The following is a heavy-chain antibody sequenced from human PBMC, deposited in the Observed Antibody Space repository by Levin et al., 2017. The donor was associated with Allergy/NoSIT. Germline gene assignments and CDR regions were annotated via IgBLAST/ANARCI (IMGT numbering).Heavy chain of an antibody. V-gene: IGHV4-31*03. CDR2: IYYSGTT. CDR3: ARVRNAAGRGWFDP. D-gene: IGHD6-13*01. J-gene: IGHJ5*02. CDR1: SGSISSDHYY. Sequence: SETLSLTCTVSSGSISSDHYYWSWIRQHPGKGLEWIGHIYYSGTTYYNPSLQSRLSISVDTSKNQFSLKLSSVTAADTAVYYCARVRNAAGRGWFDPWGQGTLVTVSS.